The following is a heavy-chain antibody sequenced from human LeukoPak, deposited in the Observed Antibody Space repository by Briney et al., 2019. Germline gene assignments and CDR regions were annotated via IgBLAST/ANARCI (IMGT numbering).Heavy chain of an antibody. V-gene: IGHV3-23*01. D-gene: IGHD6-19*01. CDR1: GFTFSSYA. Sequence: PGGSLRLSCAASGFTFSSYAMSWVRQAPGKGLEWVSAISGSGGSTYYADSVKGRFTISRDNSKNTLYLQMNSLRAEDTAVYYCVVTGIAVYYFDNWGQGTLVTVSS. J-gene: IGHJ4*02. CDR2: ISGSGGST. CDR3: VVTGIAVYYFDN.